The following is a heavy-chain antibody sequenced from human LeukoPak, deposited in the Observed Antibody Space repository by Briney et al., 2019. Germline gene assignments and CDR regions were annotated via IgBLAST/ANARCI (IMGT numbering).Heavy chain of an antibody. CDR3: AAIPWYSSSGG. V-gene: IGHV4-34*01. J-gene: IGHJ4*02. CDR2: INHSGST. D-gene: IGHD6-13*01. Sequence: SETLSLTCAVYGGSFSGYYWSWIRQPPGKGLEWIGEINHSGSTNYNPSLKSRVTISVDTSKNQFSLKLSSVTAADTAVYYCAAIPWYSSSGGWGQGTLVTVSS. CDR1: GGSFSGYY.